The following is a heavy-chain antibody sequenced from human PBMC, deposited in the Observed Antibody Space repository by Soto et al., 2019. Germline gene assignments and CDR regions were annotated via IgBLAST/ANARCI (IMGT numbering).Heavy chain of an antibody. V-gene: IGHV3-33*01. Sequence: QVQLVESGGGVVQPGRSLRLSCAASGFTFSSYGMHWVRQAPGKGLEWVAVIWYDGSNKYYADSVKGRFTISRDNSKNTLYLQMNSLRAEDTAVYYCARDGLIYGSGPNDYWGQGTLVTFSS. CDR2: IWYDGSNK. CDR1: GFTFSSYG. CDR3: ARDGLIYGSGPNDY. D-gene: IGHD3-10*01. J-gene: IGHJ4*02.